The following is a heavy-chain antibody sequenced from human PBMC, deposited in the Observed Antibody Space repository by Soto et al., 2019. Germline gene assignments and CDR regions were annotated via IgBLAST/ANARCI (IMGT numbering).Heavy chain of an antibody. J-gene: IGHJ4*02. D-gene: IGHD6-19*01. V-gene: IGHV4-39*01. Sequence: QLQLQESGPGLVKPSETLSLTCTVSGGSISSSSYYWGWIRQPPGKGLEWIGSIYYSGSTYYNPSLKSRVTISVDTSRNQFSLKLSSVTAADTAVYYCARHVWDSSGWFDYWGQGTLVTVSS. CDR2: IYYSGST. CDR3: ARHVWDSSGWFDY. CDR1: GGSISSSSYY.